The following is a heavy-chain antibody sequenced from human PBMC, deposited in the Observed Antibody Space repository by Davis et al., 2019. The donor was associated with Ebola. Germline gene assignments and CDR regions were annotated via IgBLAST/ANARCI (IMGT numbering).Heavy chain of an antibody. Sequence: SVKVSCKASGGTFSSYAISWVRQAPGQGLEWMGGIIPIFGTANYAQKFQGRVTITADESTSTAYMELSSLRSEDTAVYYCARRKDIVVVPAARDWYFDLWGRGTLVTVSS. CDR2: IIPIFGTA. CDR1: GGTFSSYA. V-gene: IGHV1-69*13. J-gene: IGHJ2*01. D-gene: IGHD2-2*01. CDR3: ARRKDIVVVPAARDWYFDL.